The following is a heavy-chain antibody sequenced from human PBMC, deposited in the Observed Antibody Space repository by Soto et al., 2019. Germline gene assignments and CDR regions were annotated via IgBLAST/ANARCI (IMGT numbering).Heavy chain of an antibody. V-gene: IGHV3-11*01. CDR2: ISNSGLNL. CDR3: ARDLVAVSGGVYSSSSGGYAFDF. Sequence: QVQLVESGGGLVKPGGSLRLSCAASGFTFSDYYMSWIRQAPGKGLEWVSYISNSGLNLYYADSMKGPFTISRDNAKNSLDLQMNSLKSEDTAVYYCARDLVAVSGGVYSSSSGGYAFDFWGQGTLVTVSS. J-gene: IGHJ4*02. D-gene: IGHD6-6*01. CDR1: GFTFSDYY.